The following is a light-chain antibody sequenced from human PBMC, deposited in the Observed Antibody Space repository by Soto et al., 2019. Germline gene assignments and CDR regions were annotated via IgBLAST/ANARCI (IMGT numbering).Light chain of an antibody. V-gene: IGLV1-40*01. CDR3: QTYVSSLSVYV. CDR2: ENN. Sequence: QSVLTQPPSVSEAPGQRVTISCTGSSSNIGAGYEAHWYQQVPGTAPKLLIYENNNRPSGVPDRFSGSKSGTSASLAITGRLGKVGAEYCCQTYVSSLSVYVFGTGSKLIVL. CDR1: SSNIGAGYE. J-gene: IGLJ1*01.